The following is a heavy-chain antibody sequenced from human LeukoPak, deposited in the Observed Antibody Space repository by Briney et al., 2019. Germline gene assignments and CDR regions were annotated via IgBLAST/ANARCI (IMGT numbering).Heavy chain of an antibody. J-gene: IGHJ5*02. V-gene: IGHV3-21*01. Sequence: PGGSLRLSCAASGITFSAYSLNWIRQAPGKGLEWVATIAGDSTYISHADSVKGRFIISRDNAKNSVYLQMNSLRAEDTAVYSCARGADGVSSNSRGWFDPWGQGTLVTVSS. D-gene: IGHD2-15*01. CDR1: GITFSAYS. CDR2: IAGDSTYI. CDR3: ARGADGVSSNSRGWFDP.